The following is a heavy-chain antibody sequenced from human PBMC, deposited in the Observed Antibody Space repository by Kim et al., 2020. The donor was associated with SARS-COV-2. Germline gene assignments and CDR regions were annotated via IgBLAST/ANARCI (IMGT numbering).Heavy chain of an antibody. CDR1: GYTFTSYG. V-gene: IGHV1-18*01. D-gene: IGHD5-12*01. Sequence: ASVKVSCKASGYTFTSYGISWVRQAPGQGLEWMGWISAYNGNTNYAQKLQGRVTMTTDTSTSTAYMELRSLRSDDTAVYYCARELAGSGGRGYSGYNVWYFDYWGQGTLVTVSS. CDR2: ISAYNGNT. J-gene: IGHJ4*02. CDR3: ARELAGSGGRGYSGYNVWYFDY.